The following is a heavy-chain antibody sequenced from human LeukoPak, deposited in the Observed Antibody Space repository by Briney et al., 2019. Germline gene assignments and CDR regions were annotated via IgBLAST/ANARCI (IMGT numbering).Heavy chain of an antibody. Sequence: GGSLRLSCAASGFTFSTYWMSWVRQAPGKGLEWVANINQDGSEEYYVDSVKGRFTISRDNAKNSLYLQMNSLRAEDTAVYYCARTYPGIAKAGTFDYWGQGTLVTVSS. D-gene: IGHD6-19*01. V-gene: IGHV3-7*01. CDR1: GFTFSTYW. J-gene: IGHJ4*02. CDR2: INQDGSEE. CDR3: ARTYPGIAKAGTFDY.